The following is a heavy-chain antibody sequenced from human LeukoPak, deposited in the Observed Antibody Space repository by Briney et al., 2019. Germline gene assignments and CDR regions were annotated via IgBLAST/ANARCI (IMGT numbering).Heavy chain of an antibody. D-gene: IGHD5-24*01. CDR1: GFMFSSNW. CDR3: AKEGRSLQTY. Sequence: GGSLRLSCAASGFMFSSNWMSWVRLAPGKGREWVANIKEDGTETYYVDSVKGRFTISRDNAKNSLYLQMNSLRVEDTAVYYCAKEGRSLQTYWGQGTLVTVSS. CDR2: IKEDGTET. V-gene: IGHV3-7*03. J-gene: IGHJ4*02.